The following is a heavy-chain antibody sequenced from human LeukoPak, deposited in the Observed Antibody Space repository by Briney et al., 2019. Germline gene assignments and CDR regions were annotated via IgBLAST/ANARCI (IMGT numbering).Heavy chain of an antibody. J-gene: IGHJ5*02. V-gene: IGHV4-39*07. CDR3: ARTPYYYGSGSPHNWFDP. D-gene: IGHD3-10*01. Sequence: SETLSLTCTVSGDSISSGGYYWSWIRQPPGKGLEWIGEINHSGSTNYNPSLKSRVTISVDTSKNQFSLKLSSVTAADTAVYYCARTPYYYGSGSPHNWFDPWGQGTLVTVSS. CDR2: INHSGST. CDR1: GDSISSGGYY.